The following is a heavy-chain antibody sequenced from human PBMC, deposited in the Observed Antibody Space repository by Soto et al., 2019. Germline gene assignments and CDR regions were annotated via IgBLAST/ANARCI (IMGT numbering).Heavy chain of an antibody. D-gene: IGHD1-7*01. J-gene: IGHJ5*02. Sequence: QVQLVQSGAEVKKPGASVKVSCKASGYTFTSYGISWVRQAPGQGLEWMGWISAYNGNTNYAQKLQGRVTMTTDTSTSTAYMELSSLRSEDTAVYYCARGQTGRTGTTPFGWFDPWGQGTLVTVSS. CDR1: GYTFTSYG. CDR3: ARGQTGRTGTTPFGWFDP. CDR2: ISAYNGNT. V-gene: IGHV1-18*04.